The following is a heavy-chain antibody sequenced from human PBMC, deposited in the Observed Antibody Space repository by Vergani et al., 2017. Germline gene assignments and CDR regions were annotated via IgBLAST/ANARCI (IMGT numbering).Heavy chain of an antibody. Sequence: VQLVQSGADVKKPGESLRVSCKGSGYSLTSYWITWVRQMPGKGLEWMGRIDPSDSYTNYSPSFQGHVTISADKSIRTAYLQWSGLKASDTAMYYCARHGGGYSYGYQDAFDIWGQGTVVTVSS. CDR2: IDPSDSYT. J-gene: IGHJ3*02. V-gene: IGHV5-10-1*03. D-gene: IGHD5-18*01. CDR1: GYSLTSYW. CDR3: ARHGGGYSYGYQDAFDI.